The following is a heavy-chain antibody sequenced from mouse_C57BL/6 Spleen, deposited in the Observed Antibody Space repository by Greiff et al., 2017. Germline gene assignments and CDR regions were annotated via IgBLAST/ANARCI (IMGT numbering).Heavy chain of an antibody. CDR2: IYPCDSDT. D-gene: IGHD1-1*01. J-gene: IGHJ4*01. V-gene: IGHV1-52*01. CDR1: GYTFTSYW. Sequence: VQLQQPGTELVRPGASVKLSCKASGYTFTSYWMHWVKQRPVQGLEWIGNIYPCDSDTHYNQKFKGKATLTVDTSSSTAYMQLSSLTSEDSAVFYSARVGPYYAGGYWGQGTSVTVSS. CDR3: ARVGPYYAGGY.